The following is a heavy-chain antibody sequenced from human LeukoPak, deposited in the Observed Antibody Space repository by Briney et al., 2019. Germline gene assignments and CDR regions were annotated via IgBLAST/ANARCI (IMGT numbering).Heavy chain of an antibody. V-gene: IGHV3-23*01. CDR3: AKEGTYCSSTSCYAYVEY. CDR1: GFTFSSYA. Sequence: GRSLRLSCAASGFTFSSYAMHWVRQAPGKGLEWVSAISGSGGSTYYADSVKGRFTISRDNSKNTLFLQMNSLRAEDTAVYYCAKEGTYCSSTSCYAYVEYWGQGTLVTVSS. D-gene: IGHD2-2*01. J-gene: IGHJ4*02. CDR2: ISGSGGST.